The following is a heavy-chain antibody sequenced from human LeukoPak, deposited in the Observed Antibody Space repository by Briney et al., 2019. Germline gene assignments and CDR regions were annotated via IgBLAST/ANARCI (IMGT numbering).Heavy chain of an antibody. J-gene: IGHJ4*02. CDR2: INPNSGGT. D-gene: IGHD3-9*01. Sequence: VSVKVSCKASGYTFTGYYMHWVRQAPGQGLEWMGWINPNSGGTNYAQKFQGRVTMTRDTSISTAYMELSRLRSDDTAVYYCAATYYDILTGYYPPTLWGQGTLVTVSS. CDR1: GYTFTGYY. V-gene: IGHV1-2*02. CDR3: AATYYDILTGYYPPTL.